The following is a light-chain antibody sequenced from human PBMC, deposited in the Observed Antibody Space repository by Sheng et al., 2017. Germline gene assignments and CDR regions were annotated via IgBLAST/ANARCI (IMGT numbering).Light chain of an antibody. CDR2: DVS. V-gene: IGLV2-11*01. CDR3: CSHAGSYVV. J-gene: IGLJ2*01. Sequence: QSALTQPRSVSGSPGQSVTISCTGTNSDVGGYNYVSWHQQRPGKAPKLMIFDVSKRPSGVPDRFSGSKSGNTASLTISGLQAEDESDYYCCSHAGSYVVFGGGTKLTVL. CDR1: NSDVGGYNY.